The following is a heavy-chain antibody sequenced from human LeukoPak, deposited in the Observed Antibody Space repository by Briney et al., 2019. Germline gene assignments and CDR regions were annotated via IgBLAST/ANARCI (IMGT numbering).Heavy chain of an antibody. V-gene: IGHV3-30*02. J-gene: IGHJ4*02. CDR1: GFIFSSYG. CDR3: AKGGRHSSSWNEY. Sequence: GSLRLSCAASGFIFSSYGMHWVRQAPGKGLEWVAFIRYDGSNTYYADSVKGRFTISRDNAKNSLYLQMNSLRVEDTALYYCAKGGRHSSSWNEYWGQGTLVTVSS. D-gene: IGHD6-13*01. CDR2: IRYDGSNT.